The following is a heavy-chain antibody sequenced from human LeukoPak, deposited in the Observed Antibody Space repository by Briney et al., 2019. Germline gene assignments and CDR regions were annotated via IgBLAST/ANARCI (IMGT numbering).Heavy chain of an antibody. V-gene: IGHV3-23*01. Sequence: GGSLRLSCAASAFTFSSYAMAWVRQAPGKGLEWVSTLSGTGGNTYYADSVRGRFTISRDNSKNTLYLQMNSLRAEDTAVYYCAKAWALTYLGGVDSWGQGTPVTVSS. J-gene: IGHJ4*02. CDR3: AKAWALTYLGGVDS. D-gene: IGHD2-21*02. CDR1: AFTFSSYA. CDR2: LSGTGGNT.